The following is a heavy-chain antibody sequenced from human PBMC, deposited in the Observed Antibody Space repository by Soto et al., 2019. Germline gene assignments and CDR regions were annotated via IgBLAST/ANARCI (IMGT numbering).Heavy chain of an antibody. CDR3: ARDRSRLGELSSDYFDY. J-gene: IGHJ4*02. CDR1: GGSISSGGYY. V-gene: IGHV4-31*03. D-gene: IGHD3-16*02. Sequence: SETLSLTCTVSGGSISSGGYYWSWIRQHPGKGLEWIGYIYYSGSTYYNPSLKSRVTISVDTSKNQFSLKLSSVTAADTAVYYCARDRSRLGELSSDYFDYWGQGTLVTVSS. CDR2: IYYSGST.